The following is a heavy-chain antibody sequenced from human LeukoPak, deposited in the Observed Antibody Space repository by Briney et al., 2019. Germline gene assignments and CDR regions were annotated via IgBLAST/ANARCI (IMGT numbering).Heavy chain of an antibody. CDR2: IYYSGST. CDR3: TRHFPDILTGYSPDYFDY. J-gene: IGHJ4*02. D-gene: IGHD3-9*01. Sequence: TSETLSLTCTVSGGSISSSSYYWGWIRQPPGKGLEWIGSIYYSGSTYYNPSLKSRVTISVDTSKNQFSLKLSSVTAADTAVYYCTRHFPDILTGYSPDYFDYWGQGTLVSVSS. CDR1: GGSISSSSYY. V-gene: IGHV4-39*01.